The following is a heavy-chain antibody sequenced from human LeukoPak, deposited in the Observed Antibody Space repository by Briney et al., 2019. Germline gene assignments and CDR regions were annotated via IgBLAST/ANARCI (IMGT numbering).Heavy chain of an antibody. Sequence: ASVKVSCKASGYTFTSYYMHWVRQAPGQGLEWMGIINPSGGSTSYAQKFQGRVTMTRDTSTSTVYMELSSLRSEDTAVYYCARVLGVLGPDIPLYGMDVWGQGTTVTVSS. CDR1: GYTFTSYY. D-gene: IGHD3-16*01. J-gene: IGHJ6*02. V-gene: IGHV1-46*01. CDR3: ARVLGVLGPDIPLYGMDV. CDR2: INPSGGST.